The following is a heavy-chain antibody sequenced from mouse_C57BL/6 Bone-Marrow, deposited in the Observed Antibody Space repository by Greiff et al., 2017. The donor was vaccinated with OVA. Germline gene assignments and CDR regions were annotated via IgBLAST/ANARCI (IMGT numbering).Heavy chain of an antibody. CDR2: IDPENGDT. CDR3: TTHPY. V-gene: IGHV14-4*01. Sequence: EVKLMESGAELVRPGASVKLSCTASGFNIKDDYMHWVKQRPEQGLEWIGWIDPENGDTEYASKFQGKATITADTSSNTAYLQLSSLTSEDTAVYYCTTHPYWGQGTLVTVSA. CDR1: GFNIKDDY. J-gene: IGHJ3*01.